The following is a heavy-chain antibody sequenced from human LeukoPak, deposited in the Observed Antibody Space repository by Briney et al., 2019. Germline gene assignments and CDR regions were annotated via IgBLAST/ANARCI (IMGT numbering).Heavy chain of an antibody. CDR2: IKNDGSST. CDR3: ARGSSYAFDI. J-gene: IGHJ3*02. V-gene: IGHV3-74*03. CDR1: GFTFSVYR. Sequence: GGSLRLSCAASGFTFSVYRMEWVRQAPGKGLVWVSHIKNDGSSTTYADSVTGRFTISRDNARNTLYLQMNSLRAEDTAVYYCARGSSYAFDIWGQGTMVTVSS.